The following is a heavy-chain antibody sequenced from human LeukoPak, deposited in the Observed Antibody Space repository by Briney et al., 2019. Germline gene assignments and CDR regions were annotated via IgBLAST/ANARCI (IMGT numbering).Heavy chain of an antibody. J-gene: IGHJ5*02. V-gene: IGHV4-61*02. CDR2: IYTSGST. D-gene: IGHD2/OR15-2a*01. CDR1: GGSISSGSYY. Sequence: SQTLSLTCTVSGGSISSGSYYWSWIRQPAGKGLEWIGRIYTSGSTNYNPSLKSRVTISVDTSKNQFSLKLSSVTAADTAVYYCARLLSGGWYEPWGQGTLVTVSS. CDR3: ARLLSGGWYEP.